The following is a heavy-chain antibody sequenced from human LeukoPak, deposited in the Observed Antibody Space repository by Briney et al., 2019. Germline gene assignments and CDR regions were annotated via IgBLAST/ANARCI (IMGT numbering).Heavy chain of an antibody. CDR3: ARDRAPYYGSGSYSGVDY. V-gene: IGHV3-30*04. D-gene: IGHD3-10*01. J-gene: IGHJ4*02. CDR2: ISYDGSNK. CDR1: GFTFSNYA. Sequence: PGGSLRLSCAASGFTFSNYAMHWVRQAPGKGLEWVAVISYDGSNKYYADSVKGRFTISRDNSKNTLYLQMNSLITEDTAVYYCARDRAPYYGSGSYSGVDYWGQGTLVTVSS.